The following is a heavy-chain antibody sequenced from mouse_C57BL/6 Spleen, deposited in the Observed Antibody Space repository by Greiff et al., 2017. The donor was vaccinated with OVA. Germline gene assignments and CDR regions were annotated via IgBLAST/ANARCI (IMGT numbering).Heavy chain of an antibody. D-gene: IGHD1-1*01. CDR3: ARYPSITTVYAMDY. CDR1: GYAFSSSW. V-gene: IGHV1-82*01. J-gene: IGHJ4*01. Sequence: VQLQQSGPELVKPGASVKISCKASGYAFSSSWMNWVKQRPGKGLEWIGRIYPGDGDTNYNGKFKGKATLTADKSSSTAYMQLSSLTSEDSAVYFCARYPSITTVYAMDYWGQGTSVTVSS. CDR2: IYPGDGDT.